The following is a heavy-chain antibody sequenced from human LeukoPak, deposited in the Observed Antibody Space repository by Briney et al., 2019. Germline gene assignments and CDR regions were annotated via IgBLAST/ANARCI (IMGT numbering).Heavy chain of an antibody. CDR1: GFTFSSYG. CDR3: ERDGQVPQGAFDI. V-gene: IGHV3-33*01. Sequence: GGSLRLSCAASGFTFSSYGMHWVRQAPGKGLEWVAVIWYDGSNKYYADSVKGRFTISRDNSKNTLYLQMNSLRAEDTAVYYCERDGQVPQGAFDIWGQGTMVTVSS. CDR2: IWYDGSNK. J-gene: IGHJ3*02. D-gene: IGHD3/OR15-3a*01.